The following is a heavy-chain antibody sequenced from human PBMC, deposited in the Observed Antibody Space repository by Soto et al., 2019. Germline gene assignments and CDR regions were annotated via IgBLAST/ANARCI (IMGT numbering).Heavy chain of an antibody. D-gene: IGHD3-10*01. CDR1: GFTFSSYC. CDR2: ISNDGSNK. CDR3: MDV. Sequence: QVQLVESGGGVVQTGRSLRLSCAASGFTFSSYCMHWVRQAPGKGLEWVAGISNDGSNKYYAECVKGRFTISRDNYCGMEGGYYGSGSYSVGGNYYGMDVWGQGTTVTVSS. J-gene: IGHJ6*02. V-gene: IGHV3-30*03.